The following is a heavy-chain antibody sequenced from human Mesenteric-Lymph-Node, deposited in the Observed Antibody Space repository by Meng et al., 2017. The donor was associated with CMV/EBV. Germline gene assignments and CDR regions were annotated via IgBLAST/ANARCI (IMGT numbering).Heavy chain of an antibody. V-gene: IGHV3-74*03. Sequence: GESLKISCAASGFTFSSYSMNWVRQAPGKGLEWVSRINSGGGGITYADSVKGRFTISRDNAKNTLYLQMNSLRAEDTAVYHCASRVGVVGATHGAFDVWGQGTMVTVSS. CDR2: INSGGGGI. CDR1: GFTFSSYS. J-gene: IGHJ3*01. D-gene: IGHD1-26*01. CDR3: ASRVGVVGATHGAFDV.